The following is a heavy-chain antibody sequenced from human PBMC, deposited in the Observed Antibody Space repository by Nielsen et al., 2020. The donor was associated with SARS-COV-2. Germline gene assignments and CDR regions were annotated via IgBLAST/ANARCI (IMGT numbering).Heavy chain of an antibody. Sequence: GESLKISCVASGFTFSGSAMHWVRQASGKGLEWLGRIRSYANDYATAYAVSVKGRFTITRDDYTNTAYLQMNSLKTEDTAVYYCSSPTVAYWGQGTLVTVSS. J-gene: IGHJ4*02. CDR2: IRSYANDYAT. D-gene: IGHD4-23*01. CDR1: GFTFSGSA. CDR3: SSPTVAY. V-gene: IGHV3-73*01.